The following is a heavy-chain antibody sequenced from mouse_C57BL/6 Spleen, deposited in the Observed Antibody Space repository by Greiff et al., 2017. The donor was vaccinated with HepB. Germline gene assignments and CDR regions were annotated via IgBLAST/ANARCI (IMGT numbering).Heavy chain of an antibody. V-gene: IGHV5-12*01. CDR2: ISNGGGST. CDR3: ARGDYGYFDV. J-gene: IGHJ1*03. CDR1: GFTFSDYY. Sequence: DVKLVESGGGLVQPGGSLKLSCAASGFTFSDYYMYWVRQTPEKRLEWVAYISNGGGSTYYPDTVKGRFTISRDNAKNTRYLQMSRLKSEDTAMYYCARGDYGYFDVWGTGTTVTVSS.